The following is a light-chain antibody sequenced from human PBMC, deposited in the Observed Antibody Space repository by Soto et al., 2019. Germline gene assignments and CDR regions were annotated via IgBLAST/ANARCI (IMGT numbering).Light chain of an antibody. CDR2: GAS. CDR3: QQYRSWPRT. CDR1: QSVDIN. Sequence: IVLTQSPATLSVSPWERVTLSCRASQSVDINLAWYQQKPGQAPRLLIYGASTRATDMSGTFSGRGSGTEFTLTISNVRPEDFAVYYCQQYRSWPRTFGQGTKVDIK. J-gene: IGKJ1*01. V-gene: IGKV3-15*01.